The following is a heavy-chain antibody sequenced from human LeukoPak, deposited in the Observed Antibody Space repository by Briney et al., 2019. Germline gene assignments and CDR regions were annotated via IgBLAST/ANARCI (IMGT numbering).Heavy chain of an antibody. CDR3: ARDPAVAPMGYFDI. J-gene: IGHJ3*02. CDR2: ISSSGSTI. CDR1: GFTFSSYE. D-gene: IGHD6-19*01. V-gene: IGHV3-48*03. Sequence: PGGSLRLSCAASGFTFSSYEMNWVRQAPGKGLEWVSYISSSGSTIYYADSVKGRFTISRDNAKNSLYLQMNSLRAEDTAVYYCARDPAVAPMGYFDIWGQGTMVTVSS.